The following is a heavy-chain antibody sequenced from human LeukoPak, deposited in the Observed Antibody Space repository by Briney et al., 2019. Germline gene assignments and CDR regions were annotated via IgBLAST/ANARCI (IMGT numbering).Heavy chain of an antibody. CDR3: ARCGCRLGGSRLTCDVVC. CDR2: IKQDGSEK. D-gene: IGHD2-15*01. Sequence: GGSLRLSCAVSGFTFSSYWMSWVRQAPGKGLEWVANIKQDGSEKYCVDSVKGRFTVSRDNAENSLYLQMNSLRAEDTAVYYCARCGCRLGGSRLTCDVVCWGERAMV. J-gene: IGHJ4*02. V-gene: IGHV3-7*03. CDR1: GFTFSSYW.